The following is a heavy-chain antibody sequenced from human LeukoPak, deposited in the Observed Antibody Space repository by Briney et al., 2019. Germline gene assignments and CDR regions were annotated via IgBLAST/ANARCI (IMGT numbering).Heavy chain of an antibody. CDR1: GGSINNYH. CDR3: ARGPDDFDY. Sequence: TSETLSLTCTVSGGSINNYHWSWIRQPPGKGLEWIGYIYYIGSARYNPSLKSRVTISLDTSKNQFSLRLSSMTAADTAVYYCARGPDDFDYWGPGSLVTVSS. J-gene: IGHJ4*02. CDR2: IYYIGSA. V-gene: IGHV4-59*01. D-gene: IGHD5-24*01.